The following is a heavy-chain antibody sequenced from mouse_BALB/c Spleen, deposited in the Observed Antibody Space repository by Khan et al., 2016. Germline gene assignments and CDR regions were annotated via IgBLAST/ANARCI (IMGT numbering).Heavy chain of an antibody. Sequence: VQLQQSGTVLARPGASVKMSCKASGYTFTSYWMHWVKQRPGQGLEWIGAIYPGNSDTSYNQKFKGKAKLPAVTSTSTAYMELSSLTNGDSAFYYCTEGNYFSTMDYCGQGTSVTVSS. V-gene: IGHV1-5*01. CDR2: IYPGNSDT. CDR3: TEGNYFSTMDY. D-gene: IGHD2-1*01. J-gene: IGHJ4*01. CDR1: GYTFTSYW.